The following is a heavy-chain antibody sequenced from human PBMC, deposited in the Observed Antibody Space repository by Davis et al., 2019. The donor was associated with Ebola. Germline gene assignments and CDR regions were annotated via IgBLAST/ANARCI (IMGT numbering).Heavy chain of an antibody. CDR3: ARGLRVTMVRGVIMGWFDP. Sequence: PSETLSLTCAVYGGSFRGYYWSWIRQPPGKGLEWIGEINHSGSTNYNPSLKSRVTISVDTSKNQFSLKLSSVTAADTAVYYCARGLRVTMVRGVIMGWFDPWGQGTLVTVSS. CDR1: GGSFRGYY. CDR2: INHSGST. D-gene: IGHD3-10*01. J-gene: IGHJ5*02. V-gene: IGHV4-34*01.